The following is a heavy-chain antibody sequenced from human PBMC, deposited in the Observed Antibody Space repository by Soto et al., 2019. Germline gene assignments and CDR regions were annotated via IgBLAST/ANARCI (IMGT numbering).Heavy chain of an antibody. Sequence: SVKVSCKASGGTFSSYAISWVRQAPGQGLEWMGGIIPIFGTANYAQKFQGRVTITADESTSTAYMELSSLRSEDTAVYYCARVVTATNGMDVWGQGTTVTVSS. CDR2: IIPIFGTA. D-gene: IGHD2-21*02. V-gene: IGHV1-69*13. CDR1: GGTFSSYA. J-gene: IGHJ6*02. CDR3: ARVVTATNGMDV.